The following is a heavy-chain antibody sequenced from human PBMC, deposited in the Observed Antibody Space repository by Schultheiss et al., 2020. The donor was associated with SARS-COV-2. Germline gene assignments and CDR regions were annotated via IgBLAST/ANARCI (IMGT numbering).Heavy chain of an antibody. CDR2: ISSSSSTI. J-gene: IGHJ4*02. CDR3: TLYYYDSSGYASFDY. Sequence: GGSLRLSCAASGFTFSSYNMNWVRQAPGKGLEWVSYISSSSSTIYYADSVKGRFTISRDNAKNSLYLQMNSLRAEDTAVYYCTLYYYDSSGYASFDYWGQGTLVTVAS. V-gene: IGHV3-48*01. D-gene: IGHD3-22*01. CDR1: GFTFSSYN.